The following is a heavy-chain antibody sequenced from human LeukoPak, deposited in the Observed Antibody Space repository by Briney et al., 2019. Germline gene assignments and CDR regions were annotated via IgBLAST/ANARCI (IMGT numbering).Heavy chain of an antibody. CDR1: GGSISRSNW. D-gene: IGHD3-22*01. CDR2: IYHSGST. CDR3: ARDPPYDYDRGDYYYYGMDV. V-gene: IGHV4-4*02. Sequence: SETLSLTCAVSGGSISRSNWWSWVRQPPGKGLEWIGEIYHSGSTNYNPSLKSRVTISVDKPKNQFSLKLSSVTAADTAVYYCARDPPYDYDRGDYYYYGMDVWGQGTTVTVSS. J-gene: IGHJ6*02.